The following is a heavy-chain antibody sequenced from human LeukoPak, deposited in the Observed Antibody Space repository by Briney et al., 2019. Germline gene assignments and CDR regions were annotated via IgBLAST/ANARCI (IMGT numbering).Heavy chain of an antibody. CDR1: GGSISSYY. V-gene: IGHV4-4*07. D-gene: IGHD2-8*01. Sequence: SETLSLTCTVSGGSISSYYCSWIRQPAGKGLEWIGRIYTSGSTNYNPSLKSRVTISVDKSKNQFSLKLSSVTAADTAVYYCARDSYCTNGVCYTYWGQGTLVTVSS. CDR3: ARDSYCTNGVCYTY. J-gene: IGHJ4*02. CDR2: IYTSGST.